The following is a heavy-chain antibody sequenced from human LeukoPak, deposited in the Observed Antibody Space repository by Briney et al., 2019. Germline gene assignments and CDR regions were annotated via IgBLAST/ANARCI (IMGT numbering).Heavy chain of an antibody. CDR2: ISSSSSTI. CDR1: GFTFSSYS. CDR3: ARGVLYYDSSGSLHFDY. V-gene: IGHV3-48*01. J-gene: IGHJ4*02. Sequence: GGSLRLSCAASGFTFSSYSMNWVRQAPGKGLEWVSYISSSSSTIHYADSVKGRFTISRDNAKNSLYLQMNSLRAEDTAVYYCARGVLYYDSSGSLHFDYWGQGTLVTVSS. D-gene: IGHD3-22*01.